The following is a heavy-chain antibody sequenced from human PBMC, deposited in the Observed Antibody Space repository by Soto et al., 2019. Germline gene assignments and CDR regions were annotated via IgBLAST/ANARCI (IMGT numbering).Heavy chain of an antibody. Sequence: ASVKVSWKPSGYSFATHGITWVRQAPGQGLEWMGWINADNGNTNYAQKLQGRVTMTTDTSTSTAYMELRSLRSDDTAVYYCARVWYYDYVWGPLDYLGQGTLVTVSS. CDR1: GYSFATHG. J-gene: IGHJ4*02. CDR2: INADNGNT. D-gene: IGHD3-16*01. CDR3: ARVWYYDYVWGPLDY. V-gene: IGHV1-18*01.